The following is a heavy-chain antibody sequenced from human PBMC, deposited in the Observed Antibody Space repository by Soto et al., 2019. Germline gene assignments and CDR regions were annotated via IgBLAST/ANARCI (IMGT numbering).Heavy chain of an antibody. CDR1: GGTFSSYA. V-gene: IGHV1-69*13. CDR3: ARDLGGIDSSGPLGWFDP. J-gene: IGHJ5*02. Sequence: WASVRVSCKASGGTFSSYAISWVRQAPGQGLEWMGGIIPIFGTANYAQKFQGRVTITADESKSTAYMELSSLRSEDTAVYYCARDLGGIDSSGPLGWFDPWRQRTLVTVSS. D-gene: IGHD3-22*01. CDR2: IIPIFGTA.